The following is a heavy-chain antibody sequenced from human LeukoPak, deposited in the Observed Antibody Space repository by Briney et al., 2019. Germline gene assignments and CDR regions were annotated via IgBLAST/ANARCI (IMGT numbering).Heavy chain of an antibody. CDR1: GFSFSSA. V-gene: IGHV3-33*01. CDR3: ARAGFGELRLVAWFDP. J-gene: IGHJ5*02. D-gene: IGHD3-10*01. Sequence: GGSLRLSCEASGFSFSSAMHWVRQAPGKGLEWVAGIFFDGSNQHYPDSVKGRFTISRDNAKNTLYLQTNSLRADDTAVYYCARAGFGELRLVAWFDPWGQGTLVTVSS. CDR2: IFFDGSNQ.